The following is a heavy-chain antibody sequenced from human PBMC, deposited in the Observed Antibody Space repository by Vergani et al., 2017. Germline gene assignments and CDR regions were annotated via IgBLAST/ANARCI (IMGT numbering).Heavy chain of an antibody. J-gene: IGHJ2*01. D-gene: IGHD5-12*01. CDR2: IYYSGST. CDR3: ARDLVASPWYFDL. V-gene: IGHV4-31*03. CDR1: GGSISSGGYY. Sequence: QVQLQESGPGLVKPSQTLSLTCTVSGGSISSGGYYWSWIRQHPGKGLEWIGYIYYSGSTYYNPSLKSRVTRSVDTSKNQFSLKLSSVTAADTAVYYCARDLVASPWYFDLWGRGTLVTVSS.